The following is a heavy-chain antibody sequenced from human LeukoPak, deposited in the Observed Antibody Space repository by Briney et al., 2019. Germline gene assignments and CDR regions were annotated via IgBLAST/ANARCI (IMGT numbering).Heavy chain of an antibody. CDR2: ISAYNGNT. CDR3: ARRDSSGSYYYGMDV. J-gene: IGHJ6*02. D-gene: IGHD6-19*01. Sequence: ASVNVPCKASGYTFTSYGISWVRQAPGQGLEWMGWISAYNGNTNYAQKLQGRVAMTTDTSTSTAYMELRSLRSDDTAVYYCARRDSSGSYYYGMDVWGQGTTVTVSS. V-gene: IGHV1-18*01. CDR1: GYTFTSYG.